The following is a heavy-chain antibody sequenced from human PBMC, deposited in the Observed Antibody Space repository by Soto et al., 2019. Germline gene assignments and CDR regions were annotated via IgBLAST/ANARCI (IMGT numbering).Heavy chain of an antibody. J-gene: IGHJ4*02. CDR3: AGLRGYAGSPIDY. CDR2: ISRSGNT. D-gene: IGHD2-15*01. CDR1: GGSIISGY. Sequence: SETLSLTCTVSGGSIISGYWSWIRQPPGKGLEWIGYISRSGNTNYNPSVKSRVTLSVDTPKNQFSLRLSSVTTADTAVYYCAGLRGYAGSPIDYWGQGTLVTVSS. V-gene: IGHV4-59*01.